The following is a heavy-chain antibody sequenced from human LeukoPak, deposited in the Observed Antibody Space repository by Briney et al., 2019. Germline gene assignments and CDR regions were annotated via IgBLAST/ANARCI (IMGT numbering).Heavy chain of an antibody. Sequence: GASVKVSCKASGYTFTAYYMYWVRQAPGQGLEWMGWINPNSSVTNYAQKFRGRVTMARDQSISTAYMELNRLRSDDTAVYYCAVIAAAGTQLDYWGQGTLVTVSS. V-gene: IGHV1-2*02. CDR2: INPNSSVT. CDR3: AVIAAAGTQLDY. D-gene: IGHD6-13*01. J-gene: IGHJ4*02. CDR1: GYTFTAYY.